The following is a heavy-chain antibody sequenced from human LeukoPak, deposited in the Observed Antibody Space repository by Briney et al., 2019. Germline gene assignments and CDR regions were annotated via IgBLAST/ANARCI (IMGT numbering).Heavy chain of an antibody. Sequence: SETLSLTCTVSGGSISSYYWSWIRQPPGKGLEWIGYIYYSGSTNYNPSLKSRVTISVDTSKNQFSLKLSSVTAADTAVYYCARRAGAYSHPYDYWGQRTLVTVSS. V-gene: IGHV4-59*01. D-gene: IGHD4/OR15-4a*01. CDR1: GGSISSYY. J-gene: IGHJ4*02. CDR3: ARRAGAYSHPYDY. CDR2: IYYSGST.